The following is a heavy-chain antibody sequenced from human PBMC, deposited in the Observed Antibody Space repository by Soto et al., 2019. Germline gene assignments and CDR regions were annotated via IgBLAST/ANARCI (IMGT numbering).Heavy chain of an antibody. V-gene: IGHV3-30*18. Sequence: GGSLRLSCAASGFTFSSYGMHWVRQAPGKGLEWVAVISYDGSNKYYADSVKGRFTISRDNSKNTLYLQMKGLRAEDPAVYYCAKEALTRLGYCTNGVCYTSHSPTDYWGQGTLVTVSS. CDR1: GFTFSSYG. CDR3: AKEALTRLGYCTNGVCYTSHSPTDY. CDR2: ISYDGSNK. D-gene: IGHD2-8*01. J-gene: IGHJ4*02.